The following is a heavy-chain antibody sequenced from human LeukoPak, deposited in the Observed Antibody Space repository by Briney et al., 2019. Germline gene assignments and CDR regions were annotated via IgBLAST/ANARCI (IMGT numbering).Heavy chain of an antibody. Sequence: GGSLRLSCAASGFTFDDYAIYWVRQGPGKGLEWVSVIRGSGGSTYCADSVKGRFTISRDNSKNTLYLQMNSLRAEDTAVYYCAKAAAYYYGSGSYPEYWGQGTLVTVSS. V-gene: IGHV3-23*01. CDR2: IRGSGGST. J-gene: IGHJ4*02. CDR1: GFTFDDYA. D-gene: IGHD3-10*01. CDR3: AKAAAYYYGSGSYPEY.